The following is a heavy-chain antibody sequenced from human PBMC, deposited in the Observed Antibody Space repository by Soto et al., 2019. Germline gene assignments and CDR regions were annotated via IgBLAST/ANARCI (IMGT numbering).Heavy chain of an antibody. CDR2: IYSGGST. J-gene: IGHJ4*02. V-gene: IGHV3-66*01. Sequence: EVQLVESGGGLVQPGGSLRLSCAASGFTVSSNYMSWVRQAPGKGLEWVSVIYSGGSTYYADSVKGRFTISRDNSKNTLYLQMTILRAEDTAVYYCARRSQSSGWYFWGQGTLVTVSS. D-gene: IGHD6-19*01. CDR1: GFTVSSNY. CDR3: ARRSQSSGWYF.